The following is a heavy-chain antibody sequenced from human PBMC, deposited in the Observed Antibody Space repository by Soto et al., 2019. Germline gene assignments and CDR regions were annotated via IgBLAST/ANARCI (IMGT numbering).Heavy chain of an antibody. CDR1: VGSLAGYY. V-gene: IGHV4-4*07. D-gene: IGHD1-1*01. CDR3: VRDGTKNLRDWFEA. Sequence: PSETLSLTCNFSVGSLAGYYWSCIRHPPGKGLEWIGRIYATGSTDYNPSLKSRLTMSVDMSKKQFSLTLRSVTAADTAMYYCVRDGTKNLRDWFEAWGEG. CDR2: IYATGST. J-gene: IGHJ5*02.